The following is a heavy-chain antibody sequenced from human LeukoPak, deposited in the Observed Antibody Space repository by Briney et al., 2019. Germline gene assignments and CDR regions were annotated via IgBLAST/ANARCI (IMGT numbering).Heavy chain of an antibody. J-gene: IGHJ5*02. CDR2: IYHSGST. V-gene: IGHV4-30-2*01. CDR3: ARGGSGSLNWFDP. D-gene: IGHD3-22*01. CDR1: GGSISSGGYS. Sequence: SETLSLTCAVSGGSISSGGYSWSWIRQPPGKGLEWIGYIYHSGSTYYNPSLKSRVTISVDRSKNQFSLKLSSVTAADTAVYYCARGGSGSLNWFDPWGQGTLVTVSS.